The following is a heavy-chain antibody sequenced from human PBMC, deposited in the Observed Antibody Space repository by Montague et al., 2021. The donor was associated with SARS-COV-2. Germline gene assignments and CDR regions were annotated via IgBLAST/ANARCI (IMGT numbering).Heavy chain of an antibody. CDR3: ARTYYDVLTGYYNRGAFDI. Sequence: SETLSLTCTVSGGSISSYYWSWIRQPPGKGLEWIGYIYYSGSTNXDPSLKSRVTISADTSKNQFSLKLSSVTAADTAVYYCARTYYDVLTGYYNRGAFDIWGQGTMVTVSS. CDR1: GGSISSYY. D-gene: IGHD3-9*01. CDR2: IYYSGST. V-gene: IGHV4-59*08. J-gene: IGHJ3*02.